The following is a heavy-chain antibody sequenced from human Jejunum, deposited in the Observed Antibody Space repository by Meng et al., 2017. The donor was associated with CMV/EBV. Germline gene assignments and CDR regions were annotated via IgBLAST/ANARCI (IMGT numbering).Heavy chain of an antibody. J-gene: IGHJ4*02. CDR3: ARSPYSGSALPFFDY. Sequence: SGQESFEHSHISSTPLHVSVYFFNSPDYFRSWIRQPPEKGLEWIGSIYYSWSTYSNPSLKSRVSISGDTSNKQFCLKLTSVTAADTAVYYCARSPYSGSALPFFDYWGQGSLVTVSS. CDR1: VYFFNSPDYF. V-gene: IGHV4-30-4*01. D-gene: IGHD1-26*01. CDR2: IYYSWST.